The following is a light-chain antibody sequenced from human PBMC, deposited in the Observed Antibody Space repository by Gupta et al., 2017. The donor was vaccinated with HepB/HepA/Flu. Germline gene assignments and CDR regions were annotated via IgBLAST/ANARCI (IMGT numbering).Light chain of an antibody. CDR3: QQYDSFPIT. V-gene: IGKV1-33*01. CDR2: DAS. CDR1: QDISSY. J-gene: IGKJ5*01. Sequence: ASVGDRVTITCQASQDISSYLNWYQQKPGKAPKLLIYDASNLETGVPSRFSGSGSGTDFTFTISSLQPEDFATYYCQQYDSFPITFGQGTRVEIK.